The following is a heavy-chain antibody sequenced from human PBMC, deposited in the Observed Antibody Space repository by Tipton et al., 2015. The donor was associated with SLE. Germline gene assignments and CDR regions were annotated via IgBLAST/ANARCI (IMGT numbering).Heavy chain of an antibody. Sequence: TLSLTCTVSGGSISGHHWSWVRQAPGKGLEWIGYMYYTESTRYNPPLKSRITISLDTSTNQFSLKLNSVTAADSAIYYCARTSGAGGGGFWGPGTLVTVSS. D-gene: IGHD3-10*01. V-gene: IGHV4-59*11. CDR1: GGSISGHH. CDR3: ARTSGAGGGGF. CDR2: MYYTEST. J-gene: IGHJ1*01.